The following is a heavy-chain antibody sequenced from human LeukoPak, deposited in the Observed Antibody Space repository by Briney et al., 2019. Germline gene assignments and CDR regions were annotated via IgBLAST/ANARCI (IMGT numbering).Heavy chain of an antibody. Sequence: GASLRLSCAASGFTFSSYAMSWVRQAPGKGLEWVSAISGSGGGTYYADSVKGRFTISRDNSKNTLYLQMNSLRAEDTAVYYCAKVKSDDFWSGYLFDYWGQGTLVTVSS. J-gene: IGHJ4*02. CDR2: ISGSGGGT. CDR3: AKVKSDDFWSGYLFDY. CDR1: GFTFSSYA. V-gene: IGHV3-23*01. D-gene: IGHD3-3*01.